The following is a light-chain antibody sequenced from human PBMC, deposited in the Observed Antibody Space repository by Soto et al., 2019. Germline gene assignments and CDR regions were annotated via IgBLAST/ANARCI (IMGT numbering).Light chain of an antibody. CDR2: EVN. CDR1: SSDVGDYNY. Sequence: QSALTQPASVSGSPGQSITISCTGTSSDVGDYNYVSWFQQHPGKAPKLMIYEVNNRPSGVSNRLSGSKSGNTASLTISGLQAEDEADYYCSSYSSISTLEVLFGGGTQLTVL. V-gene: IGLV2-14*01. J-gene: IGLJ2*01. CDR3: SSYSSISTLEVL.